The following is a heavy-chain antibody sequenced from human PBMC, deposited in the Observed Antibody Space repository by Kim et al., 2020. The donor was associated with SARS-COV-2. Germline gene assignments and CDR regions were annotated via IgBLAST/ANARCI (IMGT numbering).Heavy chain of an antibody. Sequence: RFTSSRDNSKNTLYLQMNSLRAEDTAVYYCAKDYVDFWSGYNFYYYGMDVWGQGTTVTVSS. CDR3: AKDYVDFWSGYNFYYYGMDV. V-gene: IGHV3-30*02. J-gene: IGHJ6*02. D-gene: IGHD3-3*01.